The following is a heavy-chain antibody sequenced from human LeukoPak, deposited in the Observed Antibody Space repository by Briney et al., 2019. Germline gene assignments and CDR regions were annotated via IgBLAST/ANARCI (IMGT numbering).Heavy chain of an antibody. J-gene: IGHJ4*02. CDR3: ANGREVTFGGVIVPGKVKFDY. V-gene: IGHV3-23*01. D-gene: IGHD3-16*02. CDR1: GFTFSSYA. Sequence: GGSLRLSCAASGFTFSSYAMSWVRQAPGKGLEWVSAISGSGGSTYYADSVKGRFTISRDNSKNTLYLQMNSLRAEDTAVYYCANGREVTFGGVIVPGKVKFDYWAREPWSPSPQ. CDR2: ISGSGGST.